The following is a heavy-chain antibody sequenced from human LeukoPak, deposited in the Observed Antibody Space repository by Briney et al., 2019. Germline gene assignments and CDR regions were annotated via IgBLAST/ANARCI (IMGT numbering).Heavy chain of an antibody. V-gene: IGHV5-51*01. Sequence: ESLKISCKGSGYSFTSYWIGWVRQMPGKGLEWMGIIYPGDSDTRYSPSFQGQVTISADKSISAAYLQWSSLKASDTAMYYCARQGRREYYYDSSGYYSYFDYWGQGTLVTVSS. CDR1: GYSFTSYW. J-gene: IGHJ4*02. CDR2: IYPGDSDT. D-gene: IGHD3-22*01. CDR3: ARQGRREYYYDSSGYYSYFDY.